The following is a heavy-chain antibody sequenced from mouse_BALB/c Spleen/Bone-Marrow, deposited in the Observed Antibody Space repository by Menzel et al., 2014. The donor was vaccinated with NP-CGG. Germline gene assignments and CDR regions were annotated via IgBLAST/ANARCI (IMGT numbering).Heavy chain of an antibody. CDR2: IDPSDSET. V-gene: IGHV1S127*01. D-gene: IGHD2-4*01. CDR1: GYSFTSYW. Sequence: VQLQQSGPQLVRPGASVKISCKASGYSFTSYWMHWVKQRPGQGLEWIGMIDPSDSETRLNQKFKDKATLTVDKSSSPTYQQPSSPTSEDSAVYYCARPRYDYDDAMDYWGQGTSVTVSS. J-gene: IGHJ4*01. CDR3: ARPRYDYDDAMDY.